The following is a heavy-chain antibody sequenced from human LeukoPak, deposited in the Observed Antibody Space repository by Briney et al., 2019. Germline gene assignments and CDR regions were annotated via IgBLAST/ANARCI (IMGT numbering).Heavy chain of an antibody. J-gene: IGHJ6*02. CDR2: IYPGDSDT. V-gene: IGHV5-51*01. Sequence: GESLKISFKGSGYSCTRYWIGWVPQIPGKGLGGVGIIYPGDSDTRYSPSFQGQVTISDDKSISTAYLQWSRLNASDTAMYYCARSSDYYYYDGIDVWGQATMVTVSS. CDR1: GYSCTRYW. CDR3: ARSSDYYYYDGIDV.